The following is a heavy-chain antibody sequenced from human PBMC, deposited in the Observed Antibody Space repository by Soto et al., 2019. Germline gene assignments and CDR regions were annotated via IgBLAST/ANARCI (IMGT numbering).Heavy chain of an antibody. D-gene: IGHD3-3*01. CDR3: ARGEGITTFGVYGFDV. CDR2: TDPSDSFT. Sequence: ESLKISCKGSGYRFTSHWISWLRQMPGKGPEWMGRTDPSDSFTQYNPSFQGHVTISGDKSLSTAYLQWSSLKASDTAIYYCARGEGITTFGVYGFDVWGQGASVTVSS. V-gene: IGHV5-10-1*01. CDR1: GYRFTSHW. J-gene: IGHJ6*02.